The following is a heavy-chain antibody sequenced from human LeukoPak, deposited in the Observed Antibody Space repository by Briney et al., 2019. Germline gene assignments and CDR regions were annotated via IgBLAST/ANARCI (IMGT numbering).Heavy chain of an antibody. CDR1: GFTFSSHG. D-gene: IGHD3-10*01. CDR2: IKQDESER. V-gene: IGHV3-7*01. Sequence: GGSLRLSCAASGFTFSSHGMNWVRQAPGKGPEWVANIKQDESERYTVDSVKGRFTISRDNAKNSVYLHMNRLRAEDTALYYCARLSAYYYGSFFYYYMDVWGKGTTVTVSS. CDR3: ARLSAYYYGSFFYYYMDV. J-gene: IGHJ6*03.